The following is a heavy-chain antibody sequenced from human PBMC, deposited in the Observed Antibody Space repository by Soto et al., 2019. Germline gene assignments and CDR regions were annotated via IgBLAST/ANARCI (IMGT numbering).Heavy chain of an antibody. V-gene: IGHV1-69*13. D-gene: IGHD2-2*01. CDR1: GGTFSSYA. CDR3: ARDVVVVPAAPPDYYYYGMDV. Sequence: SVKVSCKASGGTFSSYAISWVRQAPGHGLEWMGGSIPIFGRANYAHKYPGRVTITADESPSTAYMELSSLRSEDTDVYYCARDVVVVPAAPPDYYYYGMDVWGEGTTVTVSS. CDR2: SIPIFGRA. J-gene: IGHJ6*02.